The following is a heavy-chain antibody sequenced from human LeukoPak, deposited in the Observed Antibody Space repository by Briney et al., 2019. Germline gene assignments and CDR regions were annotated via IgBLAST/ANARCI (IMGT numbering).Heavy chain of an antibody. V-gene: IGHV3-74*01. Sequence: GGSLRLSCAASGFTFSSYWMHWVRQAPGKGLVWVSRINTDGSSTSYADSVKGRFTISRDNAKNTLYLQMNSLRAEDTAVYYCARDRGSSYFDYWGQGTLVTVSS. J-gene: IGHJ4*02. CDR2: INTDGSST. CDR1: GFTFSSYW. CDR3: ARDRGSSYFDY. D-gene: IGHD6-13*01.